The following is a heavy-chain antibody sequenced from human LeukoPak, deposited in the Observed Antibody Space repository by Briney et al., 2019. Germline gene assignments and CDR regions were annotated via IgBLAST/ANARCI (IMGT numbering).Heavy chain of an antibody. CDR1: GGSISSSSYY. V-gene: IGHV4-39*02. Sequence: SETLSLTCTVSGGSISSSSYYWGWIRQPPGKGLEWIGSIYYSGSTYYNPSLKSRVTISVDTSKNQFSLKLSSVTAADTAVYYCARDRVVDDFWSGYYNPAPPDAFDIWGQGTMVTVSS. J-gene: IGHJ3*02. D-gene: IGHD3-3*01. CDR2: IYYSGST. CDR3: ARDRVVDDFWSGYYNPAPPDAFDI.